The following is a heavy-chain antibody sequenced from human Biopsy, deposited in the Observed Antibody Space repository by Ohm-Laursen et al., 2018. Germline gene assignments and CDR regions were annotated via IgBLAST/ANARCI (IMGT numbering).Heavy chain of an antibody. CDR1: GGAFTNYA. J-gene: IGHJ6*02. CDR3: VAYPSSGFFENNDDFAMDV. D-gene: IGHD6-19*01. CDR2: IIPVSETA. V-gene: IGHV1-69*13. Sequence: SVKVSCKASGGAFTNYAINWVRQAPGHGLEWMGGIIPVSETAGYAERFQGRVTITADVTTTTAYMDLSGLRSEDTAGYYCVAYPSSGFFENNDDFAMDVGGQGTTVMVSS.